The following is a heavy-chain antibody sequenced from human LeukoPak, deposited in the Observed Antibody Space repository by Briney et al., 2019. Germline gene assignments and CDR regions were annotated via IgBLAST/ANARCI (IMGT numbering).Heavy chain of an antibody. CDR1: GGTFSSYT. J-gene: IGHJ4*02. CDR3: ARGPSLGYFDY. CDR2: IIPILGIA. Sequence: ASVEVSCKASGGTFSSYTISWVRQAPGQGLEWMGRIIPILGIANYAQKFQGRVTITADESTSTAYMELSSLRSEDTAVYYCARGPSLGYFDYWGQGTLVTVSS. V-gene: IGHV1-69*02.